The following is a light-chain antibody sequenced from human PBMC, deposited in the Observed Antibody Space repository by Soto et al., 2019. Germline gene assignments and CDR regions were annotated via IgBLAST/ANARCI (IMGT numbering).Light chain of an antibody. CDR1: SSDVGGYNY. CDR2: DAS. V-gene: IGLV2-14*01. J-gene: IGLJ1*01. Sequence: QSVLTQPASVSGSPGHAISISCTGTSSDVGGYNYVSWYQQHPGKAPKLMIYDASNRPSGVSNRFSGSKSGNTASLTISGLQAEDEADYYCSSYTSSSTYYVFGTGTKVTVL. CDR3: SSYTSSSTYYV.